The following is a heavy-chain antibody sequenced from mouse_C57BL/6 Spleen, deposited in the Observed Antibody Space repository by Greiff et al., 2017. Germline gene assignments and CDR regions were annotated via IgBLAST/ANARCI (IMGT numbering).Heavy chain of an antibody. D-gene: IGHD2-5*01. CDR2: ISYDGSN. CDR3: ARWGSNYVYCDV. J-gene: IGHJ1*03. V-gene: IGHV3-6*01. Sequence: DVQLQESGPGLVKPSQSLSLTCSVTGYSITSGYYWNWIRQFPGNKLEWMGYISYDGSNNYNPSLKNRISITRDTSKNQFFLKLNSVTTEDTATYYCARWGSNYVYCDVWGTGTTVTVSS. CDR1: GYSITSGYY.